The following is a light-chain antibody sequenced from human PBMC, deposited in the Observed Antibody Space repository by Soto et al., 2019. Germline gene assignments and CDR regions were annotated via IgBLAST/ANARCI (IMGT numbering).Light chain of an antibody. CDR3: QHYNSYSEA. J-gene: IGKJ1*01. V-gene: IGKV1-5*03. Sequence: DIQMTQSPSTLSGSVGDRVTITCRASQTISSWLAWYQQKPGKAPKLLLYKASTLKSGVPSRFSGSGSGTDFTLTISSVQPDDFATYCCQHYNSYSEAFGQGTKVELK. CDR1: QTISSW. CDR2: KAS.